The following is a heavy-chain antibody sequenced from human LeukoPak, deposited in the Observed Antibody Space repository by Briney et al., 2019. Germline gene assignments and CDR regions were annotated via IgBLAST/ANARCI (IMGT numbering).Heavy chain of an antibody. CDR3: ARNNGMDV. CDR1: GFTVSSNY. V-gene: IGHV3-53*01. J-gene: IGHJ6*02. Sequence: GGSLRLSCAASGFTVSSNYMSWVRQAPGKGLEWVSVIYSGGTTYYADSVKGRFTISRDNAKNSLYLQMNSLRAEDTALYHCARNNGMDVWGQGTTVIVSS. CDR2: IYSGGTT.